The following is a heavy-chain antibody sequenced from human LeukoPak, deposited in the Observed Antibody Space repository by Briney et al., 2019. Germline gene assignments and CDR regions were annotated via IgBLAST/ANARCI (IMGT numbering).Heavy chain of an antibody. Sequence: PGGSLRLSCAASGFTFSRYWMHWVRQAPGEGLVWVSRINSDESTTTYADSVKGRFTISRDNAKNTLYLQMNSLGAEDTAVYYCTKDMGNNWVFDYWGQGTLVTVSS. D-gene: IGHD1-20*01. J-gene: IGHJ4*02. CDR3: TKDMGNNWVFDY. CDR1: GFTFSRYW. V-gene: IGHV3-74*01. CDR2: INSDESTT.